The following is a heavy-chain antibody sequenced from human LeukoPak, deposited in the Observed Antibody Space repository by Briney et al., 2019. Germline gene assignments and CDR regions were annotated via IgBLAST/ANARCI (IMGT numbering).Heavy chain of an antibody. D-gene: IGHD4-11*01. CDR1: GFTFSSYG. Sequence: GGSLRLSCAASGFTFSSYGMHWVRQAPGKGLEWVAVISYDGSNKYYADSVKGRFTISRDNSKNTLYLQMNSLRAEDTAVYYCAKGPGNYAIDYYYYGMDVWGQGTTVTVSS. CDR2: ISYDGSNK. CDR3: AKGPGNYAIDYYYYGMDV. J-gene: IGHJ6*02. V-gene: IGHV3-30*18.